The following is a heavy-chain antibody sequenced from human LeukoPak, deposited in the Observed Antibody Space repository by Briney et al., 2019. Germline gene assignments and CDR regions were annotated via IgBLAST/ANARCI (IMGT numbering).Heavy chain of an antibody. Sequence: GGSLRLSCAASGFTVSSNYMSWVRQAPGKGLEWVSVTSGGGTTYYADSVKGRFTISRDNSNNTLYLQMNSLRAEDTAMYYCARKMATTDDYWGQGTLVTVSS. J-gene: IGHJ4*02. V-gene: IGHV3-53*01. CDR1: GFTVSSNY. CDR3: ARKMATTDDY. CDR2: TSGGGTT. D-gene: IGHD5-24*01.